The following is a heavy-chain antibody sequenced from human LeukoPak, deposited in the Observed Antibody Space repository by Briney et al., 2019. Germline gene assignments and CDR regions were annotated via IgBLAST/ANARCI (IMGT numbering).Heavy chain of an antibody. CDR3: ATYSTGFDI. D-gene: IGHD6-19*01. CDR1: GGSISSSNW. V-gene: IGHV4-4*02. Sequence: PSETLSLTCAVSGGSISSSNWWSWVRQPPGKGLEWIGTIYYSGSTYYNPSLKSRVTIPVDTSKKQFSLKLSSVTAADTAVYYCATYSTGFDIWGQGTVVTVSS. CDR2: IYYSGST. J-gene: IGHJ3*02.